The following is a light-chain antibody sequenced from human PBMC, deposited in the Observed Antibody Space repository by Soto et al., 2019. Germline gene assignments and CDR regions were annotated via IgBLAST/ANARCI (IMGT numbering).Light chain of an antibody. J-gene: IGLJ2*01. CDR2: EDD. CDR1: SGSIATNY. CDR3: QSYDSNNVV. V-gene: IGLV6-57*04. Sequence: NFMLTQPHSVSGSPGKTVTISCTRSSGSIATNYVQWFQQRPDSAPTTVIYEDDDRPSGVPDRFSGSIDSSSNSASLTISGLKTEDEADYYCQSYDSNNVVFGGGTKVTVL.